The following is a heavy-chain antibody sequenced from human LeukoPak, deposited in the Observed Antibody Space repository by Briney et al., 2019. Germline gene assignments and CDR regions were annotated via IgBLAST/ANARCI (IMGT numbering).Heavy chain of an antibody. D-gene: IGHD5-12*01. V-gene: IGHV3-23*01. CDR1: GFTFSSYA. Sequence: GGSLRLSCAASGFTFSSYAMSWVRQAPGKGLEWVSAISGSGGSTYYADSVKGRFTISRDNSKSTLYLQMNSLRAEDTAVYYCAKTGRGYSGYEGYWGQGTLVTVSS. CDR2: ISGSGGST. CDR3: AKTGRGYSGYEGY. J-gene: IGHJ4*02.